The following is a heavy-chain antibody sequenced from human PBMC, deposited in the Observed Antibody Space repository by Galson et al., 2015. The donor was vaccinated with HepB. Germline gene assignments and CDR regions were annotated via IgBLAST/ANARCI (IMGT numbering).Heavy chain of an antibody. Sequence: SVKVSCKVSGYSLTEFAIHWVRQAPGKGLEWMGGFDPGEGETIYAQKFQDRVIMTEDRSRDTTYMELSSLRSEDTAVYYCTTVNSKTWDFYFDHWGRGTLVTVSP. V-gene: IGHV1-24*01. CDR3: TTVNSKTWDFYFDH. D-gene: IGHD2/OR15-2a*01. CDR2: FDPGEGET. J-gene: IGHJ4*02. CDR1: GYSLTEFA.